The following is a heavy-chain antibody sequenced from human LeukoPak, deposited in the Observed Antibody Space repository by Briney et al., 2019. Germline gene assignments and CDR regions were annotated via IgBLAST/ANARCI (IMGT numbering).Heavy chain of an antibody. CDR2: IYYSGST. CDR3: ARVEEGYGSGRRENYYYYYMDV. V-gene: IGHV4-59*01. D-gene: IGHD3-10*01. J-gene: IGHJ6*03. CDR1: GGSISSYY. Sequence: SETLSLTCTVSGGSISSYYWSWIRQPPGKGLEWIGYIYYSGSTNYSPSLKSRVTISVDRSKNQFSLKLSSVTASDTAVYYCARVEEGYGSGRRENYYYYYMDVWGKGTTVTISS.